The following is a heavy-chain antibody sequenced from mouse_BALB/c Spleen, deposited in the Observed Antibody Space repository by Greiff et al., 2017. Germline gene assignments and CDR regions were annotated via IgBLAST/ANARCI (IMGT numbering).Heavy chain of an antibody. Sequence: DVQLQESGPGLVKPSQSLSLTCSVTGYSITSGYYWNWIRQFPGNKLEWMGYISYDGSNNYNPSLKNRISITRDTSKNQFFLKLNSVTTEDTATYYCAREGTGSFAYGGQGTLVTVSA. CDR3: AREGTGSFAY. V-gene: IGHV3-6*01. J-gene: IGHJ3*01. D-gene: IGHD4-1*01. CDR2: ISYDGSN. CDR1: GYSITSGYY.